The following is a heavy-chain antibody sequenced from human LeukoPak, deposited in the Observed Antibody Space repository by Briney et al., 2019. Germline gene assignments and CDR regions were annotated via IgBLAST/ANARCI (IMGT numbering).Heavy chain of an antibody. CDR1: GFTFSSYG. CDR3: AKDRDYSGGWYQADY. Sequence: PGGSLRLSCAASGFTFSSYGMHWVRQAPGKGLEWVAVIWYDGSNKYYADSVKGRFTISRDNSKNTLYLQMNSLRAEDTAVYYCAKDRDYSGGWYQADYWGQGTLVTVSS. V-gene: IGHV3-33*06. CDR2: IWYDGSNK. D-gene: IGHD6-19*01. J-gene: IGHJ4*02.